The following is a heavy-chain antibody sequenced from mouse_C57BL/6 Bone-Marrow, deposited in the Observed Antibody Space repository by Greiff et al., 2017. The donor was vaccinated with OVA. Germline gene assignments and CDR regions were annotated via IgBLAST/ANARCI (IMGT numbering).Heavy chain of an antibody. D-gene: IGHD2-3*01. CDR2: IDPSDSYT. CDR3: ARKYDGYLWYFDG. J-gene: IGHJ1*03. V-gene: IGHV1-50*01. CDR1: GYTFTSYW. Sequence: QVQLQQPGAELVKPGASVKLSCKASGYTFTSYWMQWVKQRPGQGLEWIGEIDPSDSYTNYNQKFKGKATLTVDTSSSTAYMQLSSLTSEDSAVYYCARKYDGYLWYFDGWGTGTTVTVSS.